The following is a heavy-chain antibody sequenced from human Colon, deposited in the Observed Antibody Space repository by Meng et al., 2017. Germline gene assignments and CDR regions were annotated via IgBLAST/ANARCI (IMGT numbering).Heavy chain of an antibody. D-gene: IGHD6-19*01. Sequence: QGPLQESGPGLVKPSGTLSLTCAVSGGSISSSNWWSWVRQPLGKGLEWIGEIYHSGSTNYNPSLKSRVTISVDKSKNQFSLKLSSVTAADTAVYYCASFPPPGKQWLVTDYWGQGTLVTVSS. CDR1: GGSISSSNW. V-gene: IGHV4-4*02. CDR2: IYHSGST. J-gene: IGHJ4*02. CDR3: ASFPPPGKQWLVTDY.